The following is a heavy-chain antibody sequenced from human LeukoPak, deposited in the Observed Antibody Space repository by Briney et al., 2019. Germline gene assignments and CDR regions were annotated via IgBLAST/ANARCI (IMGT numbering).Heavy chain of an antibody. CDR3: ARDQGLEGYFDY. Sequence: GGSLRLSCAASGFTFSSYSMNWVRQAPGKGLEWVSSISSSSSYIYYADSVKGRFTISRDNAKNSLYLQMNSLRAEDTAVYYCARDQGLEGYFDYWGQGTLVTVSS. CDR2: ISSSSSYI. J-gene: IGHJ4*02. CDR1: GFTFSSYS. D-gene: IGHD3-3*01. V-gene: IGHV3-21*01.